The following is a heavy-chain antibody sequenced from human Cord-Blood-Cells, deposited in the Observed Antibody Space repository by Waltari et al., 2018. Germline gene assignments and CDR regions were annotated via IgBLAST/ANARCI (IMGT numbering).Heavy chain of an antibody. Sequence: QVQLQESGPGLVKPSETLSVTCAVSGYSISSGYCRGWLRQPPGKGLEWIGSIYHSGSTYYNPSPKSRVTISVDTSKNQFSLKLSSVTAADTAVYYCARVAAARRFFDLWGRGTLVTVSS. CDR2: IYHSGST. CDR1: GYSISSGYC. J-gene: IGHJ2*01. CDR3: ARVAAARRFFDL. V-gene: IGHV4-38-2*01. D-gene: IGHD6-6*01.